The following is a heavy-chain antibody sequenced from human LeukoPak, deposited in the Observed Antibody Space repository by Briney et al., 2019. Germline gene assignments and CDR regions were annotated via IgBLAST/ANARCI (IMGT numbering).Heavy chain of an antibody. V-gene: IGHV1-24*01. J-gene: IGHJ4*02. CDR1: GYTLTELS. CDR2: FDPEDGET. CDR3: TRAYNWNPNPDY. Sequence: ASVKVSCKVSGYTLTELSMHWVRQAPGKGLEWMGGFDPEDGETIYAQKFQGRVTMTEDTSTDTAYMELSSLRSEDTAVYYCTRAYNWNPNPDYWGQGTLVTVPS. D-gene: IGHD1-20*01.